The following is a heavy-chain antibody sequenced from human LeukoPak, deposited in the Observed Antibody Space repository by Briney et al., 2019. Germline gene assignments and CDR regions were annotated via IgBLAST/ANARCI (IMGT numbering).Heavy chain of an antibody. J-gene: IGHJ6*02. V-gene: IGHV1-18*01. Sequence: ASVKVSCKASGYTFTSYGISWVRQAPGQGLEWMGWISAYNGKTNYAQKLQGRVTMTTDTSTSTAYMELRSLRSDDTAVYYCAREARYDFWSGYFSGLHYYGMDVWGQGTTVTVSS. CDR3: AREARYDFWSGYFSGLHYYGMDV. D-gene: IGHD3-3*01. CDR1: GYTFTSYG. CDR2: ISAYNGKT.